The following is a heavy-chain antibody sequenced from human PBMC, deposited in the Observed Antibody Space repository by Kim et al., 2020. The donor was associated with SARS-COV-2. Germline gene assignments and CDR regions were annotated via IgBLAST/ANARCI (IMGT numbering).Heavy chain of an antibody. J-gene: IGHJ6*02. Sequence: ASVKVSCKASGYTFTSYGISWVRQAPGQGLEGMGWISAYNGNTNYAQKLQGRVTMTTDTSTSTAYMELRSLRSDDTAVYYCARGSGPVYYYYGMDVWGQGTTVTVSS. CDR1: GYTFTSYG. CDR2: ISAYNGNT. D-gene: IGHD6-19*01. CDR3: ARGSGPVYYYYGMDV. V-gene: IGHV1-18*01.